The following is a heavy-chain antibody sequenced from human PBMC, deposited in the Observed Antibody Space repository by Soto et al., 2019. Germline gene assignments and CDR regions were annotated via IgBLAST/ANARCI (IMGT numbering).Heavy chain of an antibody. V-gene: IGHV3-66*01. CDR1: GFTVSSFY. CDR2: IHGGGTT. D-gene: IGHD7-27*01. Sequence: EVQLVESGGGLVQPGGSLRLSCAASGFTVSSFYMSWVRQAPGKGLEWVSVIHGGGTTYYAESVQGRFTISRDNSKNMLYLQMNSLRAEDTAVYYCARSPPNWDLDSWGQGTLVTVSS. J-gene: IGHJ4*02. CDR3: ARSPPNWDLDS.